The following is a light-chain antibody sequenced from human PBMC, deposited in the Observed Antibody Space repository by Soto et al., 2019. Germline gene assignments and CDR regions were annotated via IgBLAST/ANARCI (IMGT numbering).Light chain of an antibody. Sequence: EIVLTQSPGTLSLSPGERATLSCRSSQSVSSSYLAWYQQKHGQAPRLLIYGASSRATGIPARFRGSGSGTDFTLTISSLEPEDAGIYYCQQRSHWPPITFGQGTRLEIK. CDR3: QQRSHWPPIT. CDR2: GAS. V-gene: IGKV3D-20*02. CDR1: QSVSSSY. J-gene: IGKJ5*01.